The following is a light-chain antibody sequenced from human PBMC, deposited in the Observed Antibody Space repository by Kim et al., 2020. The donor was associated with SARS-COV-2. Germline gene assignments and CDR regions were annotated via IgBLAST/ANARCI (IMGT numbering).Light chain of an antibody. V-gene: IGLV2-8*01. CDR1: SDIYKY. J-gene: IGLJ3*02. CDR2: EVT. CDR3: SSFAGTTYV. Sequence: GSLGQSVTISCTGISDIYKYDYWNQQHPGKAPKLHIYEVTRGPSGVPDSFSGAKYGSTASLTVSGLQADDEADYYCSSFAGTTYVFGGGTKVTVL.